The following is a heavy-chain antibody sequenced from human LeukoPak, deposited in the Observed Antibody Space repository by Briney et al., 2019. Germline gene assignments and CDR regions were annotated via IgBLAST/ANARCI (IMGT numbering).Heavy chain of an antibody. CDR3: AREVGATMFAAGGFDY. J-gene: IGHJ4*02. D-gene: IGHD1-26*01. CDR2: ISSSSGYT. V-gene: IGHV3-11*05. Sequence: PGGPLTLPCAASGFTFSDYYMSWIRQAPGKGLEWVSYISSSSGYTNYADSVKGRFTISRDNAKNSLYLQMNSLRAEDTAVYYCAREVGATMFAAGGFDYWGQGTLVTVSS. CDR1: GFTFSDYY.